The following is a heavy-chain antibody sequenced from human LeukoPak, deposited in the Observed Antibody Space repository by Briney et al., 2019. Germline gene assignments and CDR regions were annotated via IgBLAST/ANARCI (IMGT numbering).Heavy chain of an antibody. CDR3: AKDAVEMATTPFDY. J-gene: IGHJ4*02. V-gene: IGHV3-23*01. CDR2: ISGSGGST. CDR1: GSTLASFA. D-gene: IGHD5-24*01. Sequence: SGGSLRPSLPASGSTLASFAMGWASQPPGKGRGWVSSISGSGGSTYYADSVKGRFTISRDNSKNTLYLQMNSLRAEDTAVYYCAKDAVEMATTPFDYWGQGTLVTVSS.